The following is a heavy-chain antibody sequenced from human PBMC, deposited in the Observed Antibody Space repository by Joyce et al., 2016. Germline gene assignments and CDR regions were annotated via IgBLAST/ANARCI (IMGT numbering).Heavy chain of an antibody. D-gene: IGHD2-15*01. CDR1: GYSFTAYA. Sequence: QVHLVQSGAEEKKPGGSVRISCKASGYSFTAYAMNWVRQAPGQRPGWLAWINVGNGNTEYSPKFKDRVTVTRDISANTVYMELSGLRSNDTAVYFCARGGWYLTSWGQGTL. J-gene: IGHJ5*02. CDR3: ARGGWYLTS. CDR2: INVGNGNT. V-gene: IGHV1-3*05.